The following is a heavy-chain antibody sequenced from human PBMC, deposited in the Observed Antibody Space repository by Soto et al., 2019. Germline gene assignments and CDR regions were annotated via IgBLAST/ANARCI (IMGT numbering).Heavy chain of an antibody. CDR2: IYYSGST. CDR3: ARRLLLSAVAGPNDAFDI. V-gene: IGHV4-39*01. D-gene: IGHD6-19*01. J-gene: IGHJ3*02. CDR1: GGSISSSSYY. Sequence: SETLSLTCTVSGGSISSSSYYWGWIRQPPGKGLEWIGSIYYSGSTYYNPSLKSRVTISVDTSKNQFSLKLSSVTAADTAVYYCARRLLLSAVAGPNDAFDIWGQGTMVTVSS.